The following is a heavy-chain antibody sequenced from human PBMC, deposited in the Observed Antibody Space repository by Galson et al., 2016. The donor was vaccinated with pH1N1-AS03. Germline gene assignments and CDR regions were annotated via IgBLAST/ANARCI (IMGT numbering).Heavy chain of an antibody. CDR1: GITSNTYW. CDR2: INQDGSVK. V-gene: IGHV3-7*03. CDR3: ARDASHTCSAWYYFDD. Sequence: SLRLSCAASGITSNTYWMGWVRQAPGKGLEWVAYINQDGSVKYYVESVTGRLTISRDNAKNSLFLQMNILRAEDPGVYYCARDASHTCSAWYYFDDWGQGILVTVSS. J-gene: IGHJ4*02. D-gene: IGHD3-16*01.